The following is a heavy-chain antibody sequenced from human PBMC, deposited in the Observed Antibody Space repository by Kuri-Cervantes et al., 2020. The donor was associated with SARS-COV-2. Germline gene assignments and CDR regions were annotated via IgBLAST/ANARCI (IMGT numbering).Heavy chain of an antibody. CDR2: VNHNGGA. D-gene: IGHD6-6*01. CDR1: GGSLSGSY. CDR3: ARGRTVLIAARLRYHYYMDV. J-gene: IGHJ6*03. Sequence: GSLRLSCAIYGGSLSGSYWSWIRQSPGKRLEWIGEVNHNGGANYNPSLRSRVTISVDPSKAQFSLNLISVTAADTAVYYCARGRTVLIAARLRYHYYMDVWGKGTTVTVSS. V-gene: IGHV4-34*01.